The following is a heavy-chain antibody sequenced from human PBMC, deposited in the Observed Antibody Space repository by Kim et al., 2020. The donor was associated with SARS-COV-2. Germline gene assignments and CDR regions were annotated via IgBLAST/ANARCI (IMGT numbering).Heavy chain of an antibody. CDR1: GGSISSGSYY. Sequence: SETLSLTCTVSGGSISSGSYYWSWIRQPAGKGLEWIGRIYTSGSTNYNPSLKSRVTISVDTSKNQFSLKLSSVTAADTAVYYCARERVGMGATDWFDPWGQGTLVTVSS. CDR2: IYTSGST. J-gene: IGHJ5*02. V-gene: IGHV4-61*02. D-gene: IGHD1-26*01. CDR3: ARERVGMGATDWFDP.